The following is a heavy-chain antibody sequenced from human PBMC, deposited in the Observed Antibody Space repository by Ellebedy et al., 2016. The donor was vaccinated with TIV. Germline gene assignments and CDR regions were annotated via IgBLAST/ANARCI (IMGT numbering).Heavy chain of an antibody. CDR3: ARGRGSSYDLPLQH. CDR1: HYAIRGGYY. J-gene: IGHJ1*01. CDR2: MFHSGST. Sequence: SETLSLTXSASHYAIRGGYYWGWIRQTPGKGLEWIGSMFHSGSTYYNPSLKSRVTMSVDTSKNQLSLKVRSVTAADTAVYYCARGRGSSYDLPLQHWGQGTLVTVSS. D-gene: IGHD5-18*01. V-gene: IGHV4-38-2*02.